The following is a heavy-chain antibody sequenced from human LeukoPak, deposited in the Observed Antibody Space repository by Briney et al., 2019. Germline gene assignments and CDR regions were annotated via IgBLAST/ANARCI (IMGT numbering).Heavy chain of an antibody. CDR2: MKQDGSEK. V-gene: IGHV3-7*04. D-gene: IGHD3-10*01. J-gene: IGHJ5*02. CDR1: GGSFSGYY. Sequence: ETLSLTCAVYGGSFSGYYWSWVRQAPGKGLEWVANMKQDGSEKYYVDSVKGRFTISRDNAKNSLYLQMNSLRAEDTAVYYCARGTMIRGYNWFDPWGQGTLVTVSS. CDR3: ARGTMIRGYNWFDP.